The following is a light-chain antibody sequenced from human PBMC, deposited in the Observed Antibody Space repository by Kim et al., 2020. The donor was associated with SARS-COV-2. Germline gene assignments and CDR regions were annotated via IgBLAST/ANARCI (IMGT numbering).Light chain of an antibody. Sequence: SYELTQPLSVSVALGQTATISCGGNNIGSKNVHWYQQKPGQAPMLVIYRDNTRPSGIPERFSASNSGKTATLTISRAQAGDEADYYCQVWDSSTWVFGGGTQLTVL. CDR3: QVWDSSTWV. J-gene: IGLJ3*02. CDR2: RDN. CDR1: NIGSKN. V-gene: IGLV3-9*01.